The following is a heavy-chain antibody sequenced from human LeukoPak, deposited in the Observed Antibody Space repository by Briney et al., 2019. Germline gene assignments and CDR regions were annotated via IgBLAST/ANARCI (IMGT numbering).Heavy chain of an antibody. Sequence: ASVKVSCKASGYTFTSYGISWVRQAPGQGLEWMGWISAYNGNTNYAQKLQGRVTMTKDTSTSTAYMELRSLRSDDTAVYYCARDSRYYDFWSGRSDAFDIWGQGTMVTVSS. V-gene: IGHV1-18*01. CDR3: ARDSRYYDFWSGRSDAFDI. D-gene: IGHD3-3*01. CDR2: ISAYNGNT. CDR1: GYTFTSYG. J-gene: IGHJ3*02.